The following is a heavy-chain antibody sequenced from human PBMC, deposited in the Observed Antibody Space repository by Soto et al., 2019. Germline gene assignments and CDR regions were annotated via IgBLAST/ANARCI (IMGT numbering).Heavy chain of an antibody. D-gene: IGHD5-12*01. Sequence: GGSLRLSCAASGFTFSSYVMSWVRQAPGKGLQWVSAVSTSGGSTFNADSVKGRFAISRDNSKNTLYLQMNSLRAEDTAIYYCAKKAGHSGYDPFDYWGQGTLVTVSS. CDR2: VSTSGGST. CDR3: AKKAGHSGYDPFDY. J-gene: IGHJ4*02. V-gene: IGHV3-23*01. CDR1: GFTFSSYV.